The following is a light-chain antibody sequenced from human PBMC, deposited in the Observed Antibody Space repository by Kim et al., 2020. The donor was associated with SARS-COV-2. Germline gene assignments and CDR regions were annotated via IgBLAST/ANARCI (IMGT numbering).Light chain of an antibody. J-gene: IGLJ2*01. CDR3: AGWDDNLNGPL. CDR2: SND. Sequence: GQRCNIYVSGSKADIGTNPLNWTRRLPGTAPKLLINSNDQRPSGVPDRFSGSKSGASASLAISGLQSEDEADYFCAGWDDNLNGPLFGGGTQLTVL. CDR1: KADIGTNP. V-gene: IGLV1-44*01.